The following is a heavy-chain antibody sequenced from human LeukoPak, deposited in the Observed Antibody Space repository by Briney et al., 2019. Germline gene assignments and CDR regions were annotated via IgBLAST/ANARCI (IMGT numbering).Heavy chain of an antibody. CDR2: IYYSGST. D-gene: IGHD5-18*01. Sequence: SETLSLTCTVSGGSISSGDYYWSWIRQPPGKGLEWIGYIYYSGSTYYNPSLKSRVTISVDTSKNQFSLKLSSVTAADTAVYYCARDGGQDTAMVTNTFFDYWGQGTLVTVSS. V-gene: IGHV4-61*08. CDR1: GGSISSGDYY. CDR3: ARDGGQDTAMVTNTFFDY. J-gene: IGHJ4*02.